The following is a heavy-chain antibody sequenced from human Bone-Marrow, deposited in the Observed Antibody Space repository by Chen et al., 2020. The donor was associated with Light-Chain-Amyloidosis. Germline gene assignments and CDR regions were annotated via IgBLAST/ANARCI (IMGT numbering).Heavy chain of an antibody. J-gene: IGHJ3*02. CDR3: AREASYSGGWADAFDI. CDR1: GDSVTNTDYY. CDR2: IYDSGST. V-gene: IGHV4-61*08. Sequence: QVHLRESGPGLVKPSETLSLTCSLSGDSVTNTDYYWTWIRQPPGKGLEWIGDIYDSGSTRYHPSLKSRVAISVDSSTNLFSLRLNSVTAADTAVYYCAREASYSGGWADAFDIWGQGTTVIVSS. D-gene: IGHD6-19*01.